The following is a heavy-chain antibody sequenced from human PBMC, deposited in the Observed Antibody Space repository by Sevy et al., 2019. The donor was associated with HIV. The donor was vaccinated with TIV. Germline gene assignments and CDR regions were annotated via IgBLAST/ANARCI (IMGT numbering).Heavy chain of an antibody. V-gene: IGHV3-30-3*01. CDR3: ARDGEDPSSGWYSEYFQH. CDR2: ISYDGSNK. Sequence: GGSLRLSCAASGFTFSSYAMHWVRQAPGKGLEWVAVISYDGSNKYYADSVKGRFTISRDNSKNTLYLQMNSLRAEDTAVYYCARDGEDPSSGWYSEYFQHWGQGTLVNVSS. D-gene: IGHD6-19*01. CDR1: GFTFSSYA. J-gene: IGHJ1*01.